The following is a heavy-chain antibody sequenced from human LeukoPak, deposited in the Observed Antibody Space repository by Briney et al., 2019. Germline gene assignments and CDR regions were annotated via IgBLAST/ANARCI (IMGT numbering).Heavy chain of an antibody. V-gene: IGHV3-23*01. CDR2: ISGSGGST. D-gene: IGHD3-3*01. CDR1: GFTFSSYA. J-gene: IGHJ4*02. Sequence: PGGSLRLSCAASGFTFSSYAMSWVRQAPGKGLEWVSAISGSGGSTYYADSVKGRFTIPRDNSKNTLYLQMNSLRAEDTAVYSCAKPQEADLWVPDYWGQGTLVTVSS. CDR3: AKPQEADLWVPDY.